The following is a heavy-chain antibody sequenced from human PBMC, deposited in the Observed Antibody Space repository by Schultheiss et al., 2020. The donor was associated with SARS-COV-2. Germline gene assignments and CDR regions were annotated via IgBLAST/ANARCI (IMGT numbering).Heavy chain of an antibody. CDR1: GFTFSSYW. J-gene: IGHJ4*02. CDR3: AKGESGRFLEYYPGFDY. V-gene: IGHV3-74*01. CDR2: INSDGSST. Sequence: GGSLRLSCAASGFTFSSYWMHWVRQAPGKGLVWVSRINSDGSSTSYADSVKGRFTISRDNAKNSLYLQMNSLRAEDTAVYYCAKGESGRFLEYYPGFDYWGQGTLVTVSS. D-gene: IGHD3-3*01.